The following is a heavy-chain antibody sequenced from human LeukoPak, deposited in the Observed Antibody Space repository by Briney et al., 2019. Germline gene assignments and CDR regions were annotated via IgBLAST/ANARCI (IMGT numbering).Heavy chain of an antibody. D-gene: IGHD6-13*01. CDR2: IYYSGST. Sequence: PSETLSLTCTVSGGSISSSSYSWGWIRQPPGKGLEWIGSIYYSGSTYYNPSLKSRVTISVDTSKNQFSLKLSSVTATDTAVYYCRARQLVVYLNWFDPWGQGTLVTVSS. J-gene: IGHJ5*02. CDR1: GGSISSSSYS. CDR3: RARQLVVYLNWFDP. V-gene: IGHV4-39*07.